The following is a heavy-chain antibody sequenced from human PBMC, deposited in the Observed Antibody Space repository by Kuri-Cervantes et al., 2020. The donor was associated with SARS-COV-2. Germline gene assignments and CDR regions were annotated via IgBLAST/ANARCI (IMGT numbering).Heavy chain of an antibody. CDR3: ARGSMVRGVILWFDP. J-gene: IGHJ5*02. Sequence: KVSCKGSGYSFTSYWIGWVRQMPGKGLEWMGIIYPGDSDTRYSPSFQGQVTISADKSIRTAYLQWSSLKASDTAMYYCARGSMVRGVILWFDPWGQGTLVTVSS. CDR2: IYPGDSDT. D-gene: IGHD3-10*01. CDR1: GYSFTSYW. V-gene: IGHV5-51*01.